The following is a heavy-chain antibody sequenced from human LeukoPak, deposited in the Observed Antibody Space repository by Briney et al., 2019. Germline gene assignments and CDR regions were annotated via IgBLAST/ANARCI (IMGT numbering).Heavy chain of an antibody. CDR1: GFTFSSYA. CDR3: AKHSTGWYLLDY. J-gene: IGHJ4*02. Sequence: GGSLRLSCAAPGFTFSSYAMTWVRQAPGKGLEWVSSISGSGDSTYYPDSVKGRFTISRDNSKNTLYLQMNSLRAEDTAIYYCAKHSTGWYLLDYWGQGTLVTVSS. D-gene: IGHD6-19*01. CDR2: ISGSGDST. V-gene: IGHV3-23*01.